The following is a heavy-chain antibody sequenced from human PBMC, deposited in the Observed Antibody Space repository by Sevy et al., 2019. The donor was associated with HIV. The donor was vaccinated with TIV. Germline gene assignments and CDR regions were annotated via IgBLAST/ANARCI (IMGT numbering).Heavy chain of an antibody. V-gene: IGHV4-4*07. Sequence: SDTLSLTCTVSGGSISSYYWSWIRQPAGKGLEWIGRIYTSGSTNYNPSLKSRVTMSVDTSKNQFSLKLSSVTAADTAVYYCARDMGCSSTSCLPGYYYGMDVWGQGTTVTVSS. CDR3: ARDMGCSSTSCLPGYYYGMDV. CDR1: GGSISSYY. J-gene: IGHJ6*02. D-gene: IGHD2-2*01. CDR2: IYTSGST.